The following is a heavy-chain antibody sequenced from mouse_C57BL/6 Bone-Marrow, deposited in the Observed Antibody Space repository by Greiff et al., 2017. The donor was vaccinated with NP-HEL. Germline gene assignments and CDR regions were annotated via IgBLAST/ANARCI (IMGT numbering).Heavy chain of an antibody. V-gene: IGHV5-4*01. J-gene: IGHJ4*01. CDR2: ISDGGSYT. CDR3: ARDLVTTAMDY. CDR1: GFTFSSYA. D-gene: IGHD2-2*01. Sequence: EVQGVESGGGLVKPGGSLKLSCAASGFTFSSYAMSWVRQTPEKRLEWVATISDGGSYTYYPDNVKGRFTISRDNAKNNLYLQMSHLKSEDTAMYYCARDLVTTAMDYWGQGTSVTVSS.